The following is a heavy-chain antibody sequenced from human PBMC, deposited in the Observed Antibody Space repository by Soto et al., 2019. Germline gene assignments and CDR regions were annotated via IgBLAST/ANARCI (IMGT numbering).Heavy chain of an antibody. V-gene: IGHV4-39*01. CDR3: ARPSGSYLYYFDY. J-gene: IGHJ4*01. D-gene: IGHD1-26*01. CDR2: IYYSGST. Sequence: SQTLPLTCTASCGSNIGHYCGWIRQPPGKGLEWIGSIYYSGSTYYNPSLKSRVTISVDTSKNQFSLKLSSVTAADTAVYYCARPSGSYLYYFDYWGQGTLVTVSS. CDR1: CGSNIGHY.